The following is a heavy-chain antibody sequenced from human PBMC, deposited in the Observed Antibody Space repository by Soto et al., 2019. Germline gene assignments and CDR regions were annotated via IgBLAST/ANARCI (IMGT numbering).Heavy chain of an antibody. CDR1: GGSISSYY. D-gene: IGHD3-22*01. V-gene: IGHV4-59*01. CDR2: IYYSGST. J-gene: IGHJ4*02. CDR3: ARGVFGVGYYVND. Sequence: SETLSLTCTVSGGSISSYYWSWIRQPPGKGLEWIGYIYYSGSTNYNPSLKSRVTISVDTSKNQFSLKLSSVTAADTAVYYCARGVFGVGYYVNDWGQGTLVTVSS.